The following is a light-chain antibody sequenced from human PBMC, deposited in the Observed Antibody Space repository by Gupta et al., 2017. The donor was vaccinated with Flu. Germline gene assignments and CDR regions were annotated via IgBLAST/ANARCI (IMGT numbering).Light chain of an antibody. CDR1: QDIRFD. J-gene: IGKJ1*01. CDR3: RQHNDYPQT. V-gene: IGKV1-17*01. CDR2: IAS. Sequence: DIQMAQSPSSLSASVGDRVTITCRASQDIRFDLGWYQQKPGKAPKRLIYIASTLQTGVPSRFSGSGSGTNFTLAIRSLQPEDSATYSCRQHNDYPQTFGRGTKVEIK.